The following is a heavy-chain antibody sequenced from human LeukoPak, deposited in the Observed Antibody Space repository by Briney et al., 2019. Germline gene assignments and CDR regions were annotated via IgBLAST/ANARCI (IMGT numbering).Heavy chain of an antibody. CDR2: IKSDGIDT. CDR3: ARGDSKHSSAIDF. D-gene: IGHD6-19*01. Sequence: GGSLRLSCAASGFTFGSHWMHWVRQAPGKGLVWLSRIKSDGIDTNYADSVKARFTISRDNAKSMLYLQMNSLRADDTAVYYCARGDSKHSSAIDFWGQGTLVTVSS. J-gene: IGHJ4*02. V-gene: IGHV3-74*01. CDR1: GFTFGSHW.